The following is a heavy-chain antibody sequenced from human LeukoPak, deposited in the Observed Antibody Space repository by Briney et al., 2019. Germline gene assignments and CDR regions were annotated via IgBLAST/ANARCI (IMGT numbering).Heavy chain of an antibody. J-gene: IGHJ4*02. Sequence: GGSLRVSCAASGFTFSSYAMHWVRQAPGKGLEWVAVISYDGSNKYYADSVKGRFTISRDNSKNTLYLQMNSLRAEDTAVYYCAVGGDDWYYDFWSGYRNFDYWGQGTLVTVSS. CDR1: GFTFSSYA. CDR2: ISYDGSNK. CDR3: AVGGDDWYYDFWSGYRNFDY. V-gene: IGHV3-30-3*01. D-gene: IGHD3-3*01.